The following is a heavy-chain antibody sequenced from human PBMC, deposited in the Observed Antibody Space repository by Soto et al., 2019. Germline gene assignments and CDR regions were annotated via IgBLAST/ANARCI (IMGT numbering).Heavy chain of an antibody. CDR1: GGTFSSYA. V-gene: IGHV1-69*13. Sequence: PVKVSCKASGGTFSSYAISWVRQAPGQGLEWMGGMIPICGTANYAQKFQGRVTITADESTSTAYMELSSLISEHTAVYYCPRHWRDSSGYYWSYCDCWGRGTLVTVSS. D-gene: IGHD3-22*01. J-gene: IGHJ4*02. CDR2: MIPICGTA. CDR3: PRHWRDSSGYYWSYCDC.